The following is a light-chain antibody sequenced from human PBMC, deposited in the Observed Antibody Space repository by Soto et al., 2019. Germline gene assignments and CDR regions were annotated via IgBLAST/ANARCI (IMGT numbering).Light chain of an antibody. CDR1: QSISEY. CDR3: QQFDNLPYT. Sequence: DIQMTQSPSSLSASVGDTVTFTCRASQSISEYLNWYQQKPGKAPRLLIYAASNLETGVPSRFSGSGSGTDFSFTISSLHPEDIATYYCQQFDNLPYTFGQGTKLEIK. V-gene: IGKV1-33*01. CDR2: AAS. J-gene: IGKJ2*01.